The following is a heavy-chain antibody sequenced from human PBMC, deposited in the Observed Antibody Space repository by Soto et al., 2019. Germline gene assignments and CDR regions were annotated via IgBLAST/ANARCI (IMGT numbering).Heavy chain of an antibody. CDR2: TYYRSKWYN. CDR1: GDSVSSNSAA. J-gene: IGHJ4*02. Sequence: SQTLSLTCAISGDSVSSNSAAWNWIRQSPSRGLEWLGRTYYRSKWYNDYAVSVKSRITINPDTSKNQFSLQLNSVTPEDTAVYYCAREDSSSWYEIPDPYFAYWGQGTLVTVSS. CDR3: AREDSSSWYEIPDPYFAY. V-gene: IGHV6-1*01. D-gene: IGHD6-13*01.